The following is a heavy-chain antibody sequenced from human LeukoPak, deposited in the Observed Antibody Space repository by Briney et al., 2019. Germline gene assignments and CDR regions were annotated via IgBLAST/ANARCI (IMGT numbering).Heavy chain of an antibody. CDR3: ARGRREVEY. CDR1: GGSFSGYH. D-gene: IGHD5-24*01. J-gene: IGHJ4*02. CDR2: IDHSGNT. V-gene: IGHV4-34*01. Sequence: SETLSLTCAVYGGSFSGYHWSWIRQPPGKGLEWIGEIDHSGNTNYHPSLKSRVTISVDTSKDQFSLKLRSLTAADRAVYYCARGRREVEYWGQGTLVTVSS.